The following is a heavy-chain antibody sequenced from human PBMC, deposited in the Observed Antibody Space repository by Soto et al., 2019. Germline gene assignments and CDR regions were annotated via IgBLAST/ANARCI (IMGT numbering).Heavy chain of an antibody. CDR1: GFTFSSYE. CDR2: ISSSGSTI. V-gene: IGHV3-48*03. CDR3: ARARGYSYGYGMDV. Sequence: PGGSLRLSCAASGFTFSSYEMNWVRQAPGKGLEWVSYISSSGSTIYYADSVKGRFTISRDNAKNSLYLQMNSLRAEGTAVYYCARARGYSYGYGMDVWGQGTTVTVSS. D-gene: IGHD5-18*01. J-gene: IGHJ6*02.